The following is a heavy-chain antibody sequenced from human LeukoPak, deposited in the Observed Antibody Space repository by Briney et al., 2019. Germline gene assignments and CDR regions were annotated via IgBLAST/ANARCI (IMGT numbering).Heavy chain of an antibody. D-gene: IGHD3-10*01. V-gene: IGHV3-48*04. Sequence: GGSLRLSCAASRFAFSSYSMNWVRQAPGKGLEWVSYISSSGSITKYADSLKGRFTVSRDNAKNSLYLQMNSLRAEDTAVYYCVRDGGSRELLYYWGQGTLVTVSS. CDR1: RFAFSSYS. CDR3: VRDGGSRELLYY. J-gene: IGHJ4*02. CDR2: ISSSGSIT.